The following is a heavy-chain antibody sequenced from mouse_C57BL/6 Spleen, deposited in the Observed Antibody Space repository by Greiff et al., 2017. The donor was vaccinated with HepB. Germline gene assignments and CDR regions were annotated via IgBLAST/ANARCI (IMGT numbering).Heavy chain of an antibody. CDR2: IYPGDGDT. CDR1: GYAFSSSW. D-gene: IGHD3-2*02. V-gene: IGHV1-82*01. Sequence: VKLQQSGPELVKPGASVKISCKASGYAFSSSWMNWVKQRPGKGLEWIGRIYPGDGDTNYNGKFKGKATLTADKSSSTAYMQLSSLTSEDSAVYFCARAAQAMLYWGQGTTLTVSS. CDR3: ARAAQAMLY. J-gene: IGHJ2*01.